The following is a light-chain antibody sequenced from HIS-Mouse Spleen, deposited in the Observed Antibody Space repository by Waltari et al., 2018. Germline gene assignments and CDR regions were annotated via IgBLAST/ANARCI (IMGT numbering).Light chain of an antibody. CDR1: QSLLHSNGYNY. CDR2: LGS. J-gene: IGKJ3*01. Sequence: DIVMTQSPLSLPVTPGEPASISCRSSQSLLHSNGYNYLDWYLQKQGQSQQLLNYLGSNRASGVPDRFSGSGSGTDFTMKISRVEAEDVGFYYCMQALQTPFTFGPGTKMDIK. V-gene: IGKV2-28*01. CDR3: MQALQTPFT.